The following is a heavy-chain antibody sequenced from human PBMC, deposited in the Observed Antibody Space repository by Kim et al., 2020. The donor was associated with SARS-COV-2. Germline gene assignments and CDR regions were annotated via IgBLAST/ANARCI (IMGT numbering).Heavy chain of an antibody. Sequence: ASVKVSCKASGYTFTNYAMHWVRQAPGQRLEWMGWINDGNGNTKYSQKFQGRVTITRDTSASTAYMELSSLRSEDTAVYYCARGDITMVRGVVCPDYWGQ. CDR1: GYTFTNYA. J-gene: IGHJ4*02. CDR3: ARGDITMVRGVVCPDY. V-gene: IGHV1-3*01. D-gene: IGHD3-10*01. CDR2: INDGNGNT.